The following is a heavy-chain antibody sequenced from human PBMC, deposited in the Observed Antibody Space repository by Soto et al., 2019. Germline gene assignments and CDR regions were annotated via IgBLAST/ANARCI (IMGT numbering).Heavy chain of an antibody. Sequence: QVQLVQSGAEVKKPGASVKVSCKASGYTFTSYGISWVRQAPGQGLEWMGWISAYNGNTNYAQKLQGKVTITSDTSPSTAYRELRSLRYDDTAVYYCARSPGYSSSWYSDYWGQGTLVTVSS. D-gene: IGHD6-13*01. J-gene: IGHJ4*02. V-gene: IGHV1-18*01. CDR1: GYTFTSYG. CDR3: ARSPGYSSSWYSDY. CDR2: ISAYNGNT.